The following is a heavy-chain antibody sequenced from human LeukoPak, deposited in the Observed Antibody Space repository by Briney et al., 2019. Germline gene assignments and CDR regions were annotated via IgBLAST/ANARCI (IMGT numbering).Heavy chain of an antibody. V-gene: IGHV1-18*01. CDR3: ARDNYGAEEGIGSSLVWLDP. Sequence: GASVKVSCKASGYTFTSYAMNWVRQAPGQGLEWMGWISAYNGNTNYAQKLQGRVTMTTDTSTSTAYMELRSLRSDDTAVYYCARDNYGAEEGIGSSLVWLDPWGQGTLVTVSS. D-gene: IGHD6-13*01. J-gene: IGHJ5*02. CDR1: GYTFTSYA. CDR2: ISAYNGNT.